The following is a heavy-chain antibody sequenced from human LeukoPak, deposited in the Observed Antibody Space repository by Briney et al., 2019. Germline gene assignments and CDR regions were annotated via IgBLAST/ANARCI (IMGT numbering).Heavy chain of an antibody. CDR3: AKALRFLEWSQYGMDV. CDR2: ISYDGNNK. CDR1: GFTFSSYG. V-gene: IGHV3-30*18. Sequence: GGSLRLSCAASGFTFSSYGMHWVRRAPGKGLEWVAVISYDGNNKYYADSVKGRFTISRDNSKNTLYLQMNSLRAEDTAVYYCAKALRFLEWSQYGMDVWGQGTTVTVSS. J-gene: IGHJ6*02. D-gene: IGHD3-3*01.